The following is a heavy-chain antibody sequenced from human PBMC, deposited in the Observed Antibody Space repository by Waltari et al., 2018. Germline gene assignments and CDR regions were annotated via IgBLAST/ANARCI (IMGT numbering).Heavy chain of an antibody. D-gene: IGHD3-16*02. CDR1: GFPFSSYE. Sequence: EVQLVESGGGLVQPGGSLRLSCAASGFPFSSYEMNWVRQAPGKGLEWVSYISSSGSTIYYADTVKGRFTISRDNAKNSLYLQMNSVRAEDTAVYYCARGGRLGELSLYYYGMDVWGQGTTVTVSS. CDR2: ISSSGSTI. CDR3: ARGGRLGELSLYYYGMDV. J-gene: IGHJ6*02. V-gene: IGHV3-48*03.